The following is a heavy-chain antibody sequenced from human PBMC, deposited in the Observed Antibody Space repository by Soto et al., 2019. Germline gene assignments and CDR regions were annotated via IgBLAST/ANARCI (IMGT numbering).Heavy chain of an antibody. D-gene: IGHD1-7*01. J-gene: IGHJ4*02. CDR3: ARDRSITGTTLFDY. V-gene: IGHV3-33*01. Sequence: GGSLRLSCAASGFTFSSYGMHWVRQAPGKGLEWVAVIWYDGSNKYYADSVKGRFTISRDNSKNTLYLQMSSLRAEDTAVYYCARDRSITGTTLFDYWGQGTLVTVSS. CDR1: GFTFSSYG. CDR2: IWYDGSNK.